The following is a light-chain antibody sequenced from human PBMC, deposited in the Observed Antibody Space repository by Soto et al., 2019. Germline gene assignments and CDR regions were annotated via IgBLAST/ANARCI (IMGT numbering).Light chain of an antibody. CDR1: SSNIGNNY. CDR2: ENN. CDR3: GTWDSSLSAVV. Sequence: QSVLTQPPSVSAAPGQKVTISCSGSSSNIGNNYVSWYQQLPGTAPKLLIYENNKRPSGIPDRFSGSKSGTSATLGITGLQTGDEADYYCGTWDSSLSAVVFGGGTKVPS. V-gene: IGLV1-51*02. J-gene: IGLJ2*01.